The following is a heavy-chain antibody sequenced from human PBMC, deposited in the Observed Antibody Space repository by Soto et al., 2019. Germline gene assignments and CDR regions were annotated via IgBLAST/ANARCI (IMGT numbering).Heavy chain of an antibody. D-gene: IGHD6-13*01. CDR1: GFTFSTSG. V-gene: IGHV3-30*18. CDR2: ISHDGGAT. Sequence: QVQLVESGGGVVQSGRSLRLSCAASGFTFSTSGMHWIRQAPGKGLEWVAMISHDGGATYYVDSVKGRSTISRDTDKNTLHLQMDSLRPEDTATYYCAKDWGSSGWYNWFDPWGQGTLVTVSS. J-gene: IGHJ5*02. CDR3: AKDWGSSGWYNWFDP.